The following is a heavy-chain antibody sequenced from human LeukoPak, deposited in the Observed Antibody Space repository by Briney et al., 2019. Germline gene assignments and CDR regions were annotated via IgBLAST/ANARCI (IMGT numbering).Heavy chain of an antibody. CDR2: IYYSGST. D-gene: IGHD6-19*01. V-gene: IGHV4-31*11. J-gene: IGHJ4*02. CDR1: GGSISSSNW. Sequence: SGTLSLTCAVSGGSISSSNWWSWIRQHPGKGLEWIGYIYYSGSTYYNPSLKSRVTISVDTSKNQFSLKLSSVTAADTAVYYCARDGVAGTHYWGQGTLVTVSS. CDR3: ARDGVAGTHY.